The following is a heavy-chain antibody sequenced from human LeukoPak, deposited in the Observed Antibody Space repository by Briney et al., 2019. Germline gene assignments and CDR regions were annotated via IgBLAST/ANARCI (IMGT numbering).Heavy chain of an antibody. D-gene: IGHD6-19*01. J-gene: IGHJ4*02. V-gene: IGHV3-33*01. CDR1: GFTFSSYG. CDR3: AREYSSGSDGDY. Sequence: QPGGSLRLSCAASGFTFSSYGMHWVRQAPGKGLEWVAVIWYDGSNKYYADSVKGRFTISRDNAKNSLYLQMNSLRAEDTALYYCAREYSSGSDGDYWGQGTLVTVSS. CDR2: IWYDGSNK.